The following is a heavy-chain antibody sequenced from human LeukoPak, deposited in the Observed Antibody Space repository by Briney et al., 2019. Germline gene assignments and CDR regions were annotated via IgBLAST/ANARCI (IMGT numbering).Heavy chain of an antibody. CDR2: ISGSGGST. CDR1: GFTFSSYA. CDR3: AKDRGGHYYDSSGYYPDNWFDP. V-gene: IGHV3-23*01. J-gene: IGHJ5*02. D-gene: IGHD3-22*01. Sequence: GGSLRLSCAASGFTFSSYAMSWVRQAPGKGLEWVSAISGSGGSTYYADSVKGRFTISRDNSKNTLYLQMNSLRAGDTAVYYCAKDRGGHYYDSSGYYPDNWFDPWGQGTLVTVSS.